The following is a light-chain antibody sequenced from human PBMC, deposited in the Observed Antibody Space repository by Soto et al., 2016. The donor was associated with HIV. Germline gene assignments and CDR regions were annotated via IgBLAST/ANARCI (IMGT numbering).Light chain of an antibody. CDR2: GKN. CDR1: SVTSYY. J-gene: IGLJ2*01. V-gene: IGLV3-19*01. CDR3: DSRDSSGNHLI. Sequence: SSELIQDPVVSVALGQTVKITCQGDSVTSYYVSWYQQKPGQAPRLVIYGKNSRPSGIPDRFSGSTSGNTASLTITGAQAEDEADYYCDSRDSSGNHLIFGGGTKLTVL.